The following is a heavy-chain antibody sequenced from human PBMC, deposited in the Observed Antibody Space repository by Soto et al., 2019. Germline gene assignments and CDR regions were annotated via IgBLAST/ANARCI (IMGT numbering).Heavy chain of an antibody. CDR2: IIPILGIA. CDR3: ASRVGATIGYYFDY. Sequence: GASVKVSCKASGGTFSSYNISWVRQAPGQGLEWMGRIIPILGIANYAQKFQGRVTITADKSTSTAYMERSSLRSEDTAVYYCASRVGATIGYYFDYWGQGTLVTVSS. V-gene: IGHV1-69*02. D-gene: IGHD1-26*01. CDR1: GGTFSSYN. J-gene: IGHJ4*02.